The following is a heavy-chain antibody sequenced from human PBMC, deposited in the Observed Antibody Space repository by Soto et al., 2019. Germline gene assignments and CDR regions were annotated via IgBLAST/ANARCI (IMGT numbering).Heavy chain of an antibody. Sequence: QVQLVESGGGVVQPGRSLRLSCAASGFTFSSYGMHWVRQAPGKGLEWVAVISYDGSNKYYADSVKGRFTISRDNSKNTLDLQMNSLRAEDTALYYCAKVSVVGVIKPWYFDYWGQGTLVTVSS. CDR3: AKVSVVGVIKPWYFDY. CDR2: ISYDGSNK. D-gene: IGHD3-22*01. V-gene: IGHV3-30*18. CDR1: GFTFSSYG. J-gene: IGHJ4*02.